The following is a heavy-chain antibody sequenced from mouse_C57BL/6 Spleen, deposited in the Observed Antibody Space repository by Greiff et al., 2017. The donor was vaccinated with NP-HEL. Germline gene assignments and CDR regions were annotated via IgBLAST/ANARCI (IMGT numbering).Heavy chain of an antibody. J-gene: IGHJ1*03. CDR1: GFTFSSYA. CDR2: ISDGGSYT. CDR3: ARDQGMITTRYFDV. V-gene: IGHV5-4*01. D-gene: IGHD2-4*01. Sequence: EVQLVESGGGLVKPGGSLKLSCAASGFTFSSYAMSWVRQTPEKRLEWVATISDGGSYTYYPDNVKGRFTISRDNAKNNLYLQMSHLKSEDTAMYYCARDQGMITTRYFDVWGTGTTVTVSS.